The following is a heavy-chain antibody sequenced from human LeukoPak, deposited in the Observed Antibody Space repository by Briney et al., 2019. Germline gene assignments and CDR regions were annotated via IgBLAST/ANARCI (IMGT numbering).Heavy chain of an antibody. CDR1: GYTFTSYA. V-gene: IGHV7-4-1*02. D-gene: IGHD5-24*01. CDR2: INTNTGNP. Sequence: ASVKVSCKASGYTFTSYAMNWVRQAPGQGLEWMGWINTNTGNPTYAQGFTGRFVFSLDTSVSTAYLQISSLKAEDTAVYYCAREVEMATIEAYFDYWGQGTLVTVSS. J-gene: IGHJ4*02. CDR3: AREVEMATIEAYFDY.